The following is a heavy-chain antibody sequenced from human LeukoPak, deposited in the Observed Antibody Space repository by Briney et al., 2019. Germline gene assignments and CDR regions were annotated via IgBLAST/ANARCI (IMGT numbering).Heavy chain of an antibody. CDR1: GFTFSSYS. J-gene: IGHJ4*02. CDR3: AREAGITPFYYFDY. D-gene: IGHD3-10*01. CDR2: ISSSSSTI. V-gene: IGHV3-48*01. Sequence: PGGSLRLSCAASGFTFSSYSMSWVRQAPGKGLEWVSYISSSSSTIFYADSVKGRFTISRDNAKNSLYLQMNSLRAEDTAVYYCAREAGITPFYYFDYWGRGTLVTVSS.